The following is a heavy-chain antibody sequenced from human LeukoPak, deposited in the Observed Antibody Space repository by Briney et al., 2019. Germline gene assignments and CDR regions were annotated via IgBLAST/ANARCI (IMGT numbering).Heavy chain of an antibody. D-gene: IGHD6-13*01. J-gene: IGHJ4*02. CDR3: ARGRIAAAPDY. V-gene: IGHV1-18*01. Sequence: GASVKVSCKASGYTFTGYGISWVRQPPGQGLEWMGWIRAYNGNTNYAQKLQGRVTMTTDTTTSTAYMELRSLRSDDTAVYYCARGRIAAAPDYWGQGTLVTVSS. CDR1: GYTFTGYG. CDR2: IRAYNGNT.